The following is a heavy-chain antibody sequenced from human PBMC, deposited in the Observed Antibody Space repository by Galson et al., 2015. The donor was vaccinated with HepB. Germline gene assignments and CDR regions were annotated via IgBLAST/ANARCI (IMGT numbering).Heavy chain of an antibody. V-gene: IGHV4-39*02. J-gene: IGHJ4*02. CDR1: GGSISTYFY. D-gene: IGHD4-17*01. CDR3: ARETNGDYDGPFDF. Sequence: SETLSLTCTVSGGSISTYFYWGWIRQPPEKGLEWIGSIYYTGSAYYNPSLKSRVTISVDTSKNQFSLKLNTVTATDADVYYCARETNGDYDGPFDFWGQGTLVTVSS. CDR2: IYYTGSA.